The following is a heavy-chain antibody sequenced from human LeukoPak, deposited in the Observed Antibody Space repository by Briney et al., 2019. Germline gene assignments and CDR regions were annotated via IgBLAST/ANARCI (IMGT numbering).Heavy chain of an antibody. D-gene: IGHD6-19*01. CDR3: ARVGPVAGPVGYYSGMDV. Sequence: SVKVSCKASGGTFSSYAISWVRQAPGQGLEWMGGITPIFGTANYAQKFQGRVTITADESTSTAYMELSSLRSEDTAVYYCARVGPVAGPVGYYSGMDVWGQGTTVTVSS. J-gene: IGHJ6*02. CDR2: ITPIFGTA. V-gene: IGHV1-69*13. CDR1: GGTFSSYA.